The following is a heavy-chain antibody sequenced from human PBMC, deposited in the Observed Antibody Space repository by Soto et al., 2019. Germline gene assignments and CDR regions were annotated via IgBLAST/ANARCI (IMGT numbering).Heavy chain of an antibody. CDR2: FDPEDGET. Sequence: QVQLVQSGAEVKKPGASVKVSCKVSGYTLTDLSMQWVRQAPGKGLEWMGGFDPEDGETIYAQKFQGRVTMTEDTATDPADMELSSLRSVDTAVYYCETHRSGRFLEWLPEGSLGYWGQGALVTVSS. J-gene: IGHJ4*02. V-gene: IGHV1-24*01. CDR1: GYTLTDLS. CDR3: ETHRSGRFLEWLPEGSLGY. D-gene: IGHD3-3*01.